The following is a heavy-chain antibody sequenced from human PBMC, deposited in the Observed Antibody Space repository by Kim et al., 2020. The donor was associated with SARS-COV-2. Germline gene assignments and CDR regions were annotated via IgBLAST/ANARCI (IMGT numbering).Heavy chain of an antibody. CDR3: ARARLPNDYYGMDV. J-gene: IGHJ6*02. CDR2: ISAYNGNT. CDR1: GYTFTSYG. Sequence: ASVKVSCKASGYTFTSYGISWVRQAPGQGLEWMGWISAYNGNTNYAQKLQGRVTMTTDTSTSTAYMELRSLRSDDTAVYYCARARLPNDYYGMDVWGQGTTVTVSS. V-gene: IGHV1-18*01. D-gene: IGHD1-1*01.